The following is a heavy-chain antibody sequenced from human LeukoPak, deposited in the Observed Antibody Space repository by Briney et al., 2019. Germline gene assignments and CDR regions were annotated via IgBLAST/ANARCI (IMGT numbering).Heavy chain of an antibody. J-gene: IGHJ4*02. CDR2: IYYSGST. CDR3: ARAVSGRFDY. Sequence: SETLPLTCTVSGGSMSPYHWGWIRQPPGKGLEWTGYIYYSGSTNYNPSLKSRVTISVDTSKNQFSLKLSSVTAADTAIYYCARAVSGRFDYWGQGTLVTVSS. CDR1: GGSMSPYH. V-gene: IGHV4-59*12. D-gene: IGHD6-19*01.